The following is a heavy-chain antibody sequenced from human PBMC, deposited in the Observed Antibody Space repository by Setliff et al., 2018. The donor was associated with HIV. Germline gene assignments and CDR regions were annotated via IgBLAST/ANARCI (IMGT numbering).Heavy chain of an antibody. CDR3: AREVTAPYSSSWYFGLDY. Sequence: SETLSLTCTVSGGSISSGSYYWTWIRQPAGKGLEWIGRIYTSGSTNYNPSLKSRVTISVDTSKNQFSLKLSSVTAADTAIYYCAREVTAPYSSSWYFGLDYWGQGTLVTVS. CDR2: IYTSGST. J-gene: IGHJ4*02. V-gene: IGHV4-61*02. CDR1: GGSISSGSYY. D-gene: IGHD6-13*01.